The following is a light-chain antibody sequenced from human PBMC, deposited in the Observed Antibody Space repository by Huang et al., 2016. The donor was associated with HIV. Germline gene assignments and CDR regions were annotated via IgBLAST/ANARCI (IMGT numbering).Light chain of an antibody. Sequence: DIIMTQSPDSLALSLGERATLHCRSSQSVYSSSTSKDYMAWFQQKPGQPPRLLLFWASTREAGVPARFSGSGCGTHFTLTIANLEAEDAAIYYCQQYYSSPQTFGQGTRVEVK. J-gene: IGKJ1*01. CDR2: WAS. CDR3: QQYYSSPQT. CDR1: QSVYSSSTSKDY. V-gene: IGKV4-1*01.